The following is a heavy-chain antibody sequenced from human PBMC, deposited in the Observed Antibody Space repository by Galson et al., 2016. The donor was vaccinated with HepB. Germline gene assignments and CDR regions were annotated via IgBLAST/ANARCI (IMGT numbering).Heavy chain of an antibody. Sequence: TLSLTCTVSGGSISSGGYYWSWIRQQPGAGLEWIGYIYYTGSPYYNPSFKSRVNISVDSSKNLVSLSLTSVTAADTAVYYCARESGDSSGVYYYGTDVWGKGTTVTVSS. V-gene: IGHV4-31*03. J-gene: IGHJ6*04. CDR3: ARESGDSSGVYYYGTDV. CDR2: IYYTGSP. CDR1: GGSISSGGYY. D-gene: IGHD6-25*01.